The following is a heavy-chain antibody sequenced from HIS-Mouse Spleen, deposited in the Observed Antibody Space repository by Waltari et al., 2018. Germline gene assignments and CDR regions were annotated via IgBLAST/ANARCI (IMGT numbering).Heavy chain of an antibody. CDR1: GGSIRSSSYY. V-gene: IGHV4-39*07. J-gene: IGHJ2*01. CDR2: TDSSGST. CDR3: AREIPYSSSWYDWYFDL. Sequence: QLQLQESGPGLVKPSETLSLTCTVPGGSIRSSSYYWGWIRQPPGKGLEWIWSTDSSGSTYYNPSLKRRVTISVDTSKNQFSLKLSSVTAADTAVYYCAREIPYSSSWYDWYFDLWGRGTLVTVSS. D-gene: IGHD6-13*01.